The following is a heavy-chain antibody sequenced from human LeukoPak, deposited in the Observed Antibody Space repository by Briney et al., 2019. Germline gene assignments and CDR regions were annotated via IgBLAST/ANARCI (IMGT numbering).Heavy chain of an antibody. CDR3: AKDMGLGYYYDSSGYSD. Sequence: GGSLRLSCAASGFTFSSYGMSWVRQAPGKGLEWVSAISGSGGSTYYADSVKGRFTISRDNSKNTLYLQMNSLRAEDTAVYYCAKDMGLGYYYDSSGYSDWGQGTLVTVSS. D-gene: IGHD3-22*01. CDR2: ISGSGGST. J-gene: IGHJ4*02. CDR1: GFTFSSYG. V-gene: IGHV3-23*01.